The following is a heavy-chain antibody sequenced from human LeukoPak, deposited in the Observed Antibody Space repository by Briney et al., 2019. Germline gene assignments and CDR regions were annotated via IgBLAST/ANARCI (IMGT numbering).Heavy chain of an antibody. D-gene: IGHD4-17*01. CDR3: AKSRYGDYPQDSHFDY. CDR1: GFTVSSNY. V-gene: IGHV3-23*01. J-gene: IGHJ4*02. CDR2: ISGSGGST. Sequence: GGSLRLSCAASGFTVSSNYMSWVRQAPGKRLEWVSAISGSGGSTYYADSVKGRFTISRDNSKNTLYLQVNSLRAEDTAVYYCAKSRYGDYPQDSHFDYWGQGTLVTVSS.